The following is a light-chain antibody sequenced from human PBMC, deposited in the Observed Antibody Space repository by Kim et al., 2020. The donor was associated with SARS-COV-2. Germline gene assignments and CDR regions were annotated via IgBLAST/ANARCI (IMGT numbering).Light chain of an antibody. CDR3: ATWDESHVV. CDR2: RNN. V-gene: IGLV1-47*01. J-gene: IGLJ2*01. Sequence: PGRRISIFCSGSRSNIGSNYLDWSQQHPGTAPKLLIYRNNQRPSGFPDRFSGSKSGTSASLAISGLRSEDEADYYCATWDESHVVFGVGTQLTVL. CDR1: RSNIGSNY.